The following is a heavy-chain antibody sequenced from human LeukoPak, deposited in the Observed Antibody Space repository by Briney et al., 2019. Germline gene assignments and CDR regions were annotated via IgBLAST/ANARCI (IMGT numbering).Heavy chain of an antibody. CDR2: IYYSGST. D-gene: IGHD3-22*01. Sequence: PSETLSLTSTVSGGSISSSSYYWGWIRQPPGKGLEWIGSIYYSGSTYYNPSLKSRVTISVDTSKNQFSLKLSSVTAADTAVHYCATLPSDSSGKPWGQGTLVTVSS. CDR1: GGSISSSSYY. V-gene: IGHV4-39*01. CDR3: ATLPSDSSGKP. J-gene: IGHJ4*02.